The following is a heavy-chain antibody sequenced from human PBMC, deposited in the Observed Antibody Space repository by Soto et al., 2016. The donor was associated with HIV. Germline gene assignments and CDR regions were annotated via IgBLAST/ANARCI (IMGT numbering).Heavy chain of an antibody. V-gene: IGHV4-4*02. CDR3: VSYSLGESTNGMDV. J-gene: IGHJ6*02. D-gene: IGHD3-16*01. Sequence: QVQLQESGPGLVKPSGTLSLTCAVSGASISSNKWWNWVRQPPGKGLEWIGEMYHSGNTNYNPSLKSRVTILADKSKNHFSLILISVTAADTAKYYCVSYSLGESTNGMDVWGQGTTVTVSS. CDR1: GASISSNKW. CDR2: MYHSGNT.